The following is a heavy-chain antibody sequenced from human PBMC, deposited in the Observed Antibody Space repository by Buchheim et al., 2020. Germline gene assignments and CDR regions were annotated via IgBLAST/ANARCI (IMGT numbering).Heavy chain of an antibody. J-gene: IGHJ6*02. V-gene: IGHV3-23*01. Sequence: EVQLLESGGGLVQPGGSLRLSCAASGFTFSSYAMSWVRQAPGKGLEWVSAISGSGGSTYYADSVKGRFTISRDNSKNTLYLQMNSLRAEDTAVYYCAKDMKRSYGLLLSDYYYGMDVWGQGTT. CDR3: AKDMKRSYGLLLSDYYYGMDV. CDR2: ISGSGGST. D-gene: IGHD1-26*01. CDR1: GFTFSSYA.